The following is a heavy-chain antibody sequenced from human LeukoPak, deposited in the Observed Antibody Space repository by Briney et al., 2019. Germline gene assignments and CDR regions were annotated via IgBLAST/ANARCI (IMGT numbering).Heavy chain of an antibody. CDR1: GYTFTAYY. CDR3: ARDSSGSYLDY. D-gene: IGHD1-26*01. Sequence: ASVRVSCKASGYTFTAYYLHWVRQAPGQGLEWMGWISPNSGGTHYAQKFQGRVTMTRDTSISTAYMELSRLRSDDTAVFYCARDSSGSYLDYWGQGTLVTVS. V-gene: IGHV1-2*02. J-gene: IGHJ4*02. CDR2: ISPNSGGT.